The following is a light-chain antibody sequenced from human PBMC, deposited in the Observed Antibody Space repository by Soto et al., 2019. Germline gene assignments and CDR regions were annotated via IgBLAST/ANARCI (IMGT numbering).Light chain of an antibody. CDR3: QQYNSYHYT. Sequence: DIQMTQSPSTLSASVGDRVTITCRASQSISSWLAWYQQKPGKAPKLLIYDASSLESGVPSRFSGRGSGTEFTLTISSLQPDDFATYYCQQYNSYHYTVGEGTELEIK. CDR1: QSISSW. V-gene: IGKV1-5*01. J-gene: IGKJ2*01. CDR2: DAS.